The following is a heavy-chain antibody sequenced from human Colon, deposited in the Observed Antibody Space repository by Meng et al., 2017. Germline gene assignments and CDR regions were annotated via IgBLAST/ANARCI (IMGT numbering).Heavy chain of an antibody. D-gene: IGHD3-10*01. V-gene: IGHV3-23*01. J-gene: IGHJ4*02. CDR2: ISGSGGST. Sequence: GGSLRLSCAASGFTFSSYAMSWVRQAPGKGLEWVSAISGSGGSTYYADSVKGRFTISRDNSKNTLYLQMISLRAEDTAVYYCAKSFMVRGVIKAGYFDYWGQGTLVTVSS. CDR3: AKSFMVRGVIKAGYFDY. CDR1: GFTFSSYA.